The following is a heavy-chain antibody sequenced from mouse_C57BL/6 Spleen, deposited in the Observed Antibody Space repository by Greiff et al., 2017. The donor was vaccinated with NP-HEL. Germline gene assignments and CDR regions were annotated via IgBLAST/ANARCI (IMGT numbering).Heavy chain of an antibody. CDR2: IGPGSGST. CDR1: GYTFTDYY. D-gene: IGHD1-1*01. V-gene: IGHV1-77*01. J-gene: IGHJ4*01. CDR3: ARSVVATGYYAMDY. Sequence: QVQLKESGAELVKPGASVKISCKASGYTFTDYYIHWVKQRPGQGLEWIGKIGPGSGSTYYNEKFKGKATLTVDKSSSTAYMQLSSLTSEDSAVSFGARSVVATGYYAMDYWGQGTSVTVSS.